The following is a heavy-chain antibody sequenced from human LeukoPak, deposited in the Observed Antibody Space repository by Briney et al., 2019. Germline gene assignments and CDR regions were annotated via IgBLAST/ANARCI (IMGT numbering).Heavy chain of an antibody. CDR2: IFYSGST. J-gene: IGHJ6*03. V-gene: IGHV4-39*07. Sequence: PSETLSLTCTVSSGSISTSNYYWGWVRQPPGKALEWIGNIFYSGSTYYSPSLKSRVTISLDTSKNQFSLKLSSVTAADTAVYYCAIDSLDILTGIYYYMDVWGKGTTVSISS. D-gene: IGHD3-9*01. CDR3: AIDSLDILTGIYYYMDV. CDR1: SGSISTSNYY.